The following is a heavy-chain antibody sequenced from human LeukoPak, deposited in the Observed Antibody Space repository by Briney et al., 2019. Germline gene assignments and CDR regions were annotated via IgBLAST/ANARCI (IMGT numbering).Heavy chain of an antibody. CDR3: ARHRGNDWLLGPLHFDY. J-gene: IGHJ4*02. D-gene: IGHD3-9*01. V-gene: IGHV4-39*01. CDR1: GGSISSSSYY. CDR2: IYYNGST. Sequence: PSETLSLTCTVSGGSISSSSYYWGWIRQPPGKGLEWIGSIYYNGSTYYNPSLKSRVTISVDTSKNQFSLKLSSVTAADTAVYYCARHRGNDWLLGPLHFDYWGQGTLVTVSS.